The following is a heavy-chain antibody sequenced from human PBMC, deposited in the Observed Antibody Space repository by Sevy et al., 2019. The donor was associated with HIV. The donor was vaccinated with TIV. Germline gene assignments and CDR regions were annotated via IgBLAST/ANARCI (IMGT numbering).Heavy chain of an antibody. CDR1: GFTVGDYA. CDR3: TRSFRVTWYPHS. J-gene: IGHJ4*02. Sequence: GGSLRLSCTTSGFTVGDYAMGWFRQAPGKGLEWVGFIRTTASGGTTDYAASVKGTFIISRDDSKSIDYLQMNSLKTEATAVYYCTRSFRVTWYPHSWGQGTLVTVSS. CDR2: IRTTASGGTT. V-gene: IGHV3-49*03. D-gene: IGHD6-13*01.